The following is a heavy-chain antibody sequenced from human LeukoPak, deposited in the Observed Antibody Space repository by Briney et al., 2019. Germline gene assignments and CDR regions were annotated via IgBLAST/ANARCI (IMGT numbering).Heavy chain of an antibody. CDR2: IFYSGST. Sequence: TSETLSLTCTVSGGSISSYYWSWIRQPPGKGLEWIGYIFYSGSTNYNPSLKSRVTISVDTSKNQFSLKLSSVTAADTAVYYCARETYSSGWTGFDYWGQGTLVTVSS. D-gene: IGHD6-19*01. J-gene: IGHJ4*02. CDR3: ARETYSSGWTGFDY. CDR1: GGSISSYY. V-gene: IGHV4-59*01.